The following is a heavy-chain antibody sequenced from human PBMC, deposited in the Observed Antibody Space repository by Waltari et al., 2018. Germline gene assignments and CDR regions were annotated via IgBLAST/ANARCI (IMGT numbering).Heavy chain of an antibody. J-gene: IGHJ4*01. D-gene: IGHD1-26*01. CDR1: GLTCRNYE. Sequence: EVQLVESGGGLVQPGGSLRLLCAASGLTCRNYEMNWVRQAPGKGLEWVSYISSGASTIFYADSVKGRFTISRDNAKNSVYLEMNSLRADDTAIYYCARGEGGANEYWGQGTLVTVSS. CDR2: ISSGASTI. V-gene: IGHV3-48*03. CDR3: ARGEGGANEY.